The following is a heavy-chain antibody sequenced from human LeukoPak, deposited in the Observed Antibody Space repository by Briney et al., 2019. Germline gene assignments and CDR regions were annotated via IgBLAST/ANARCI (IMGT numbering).Heavy chain of an antibody. CDR2: IYPSGGT. J-gene: IGHJ4*02. D-gene: IGHD2-21*01. V-gene: IGHV4-4*07. CDR3: AREYGDLDY. CDR1: GGSISGFY. Sequence: SETLSLTCTVSGGSISGFYWSWIRQPAGKGLEWIGRIYPSGGTNYNPSLKSRVTMSTDTSTNQFSLKLRSVTAADTAVYYCAREYGDLDYWGQGTLVTVSS.